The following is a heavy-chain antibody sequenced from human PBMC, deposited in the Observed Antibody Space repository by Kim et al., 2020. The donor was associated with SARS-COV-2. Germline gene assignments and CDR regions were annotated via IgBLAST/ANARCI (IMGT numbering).Heavy chain of an antibody. CDR1: GFTFSSYS. CDR3: GRVETLSFDN. J-gene: IGHJ4*02. V-gene: IGHV3-48*02. Sequence: GGSLRLSCAASGFTFSSYSMNWVRQAPGRGLEWISYISSSSNTIYYADSVKGRFTISRDNAKNSLYLQMNSLRDEDTAVYYCGRVETLSFDNWCQGTLVT. CDR2: ISSSSNTI. D-gene: IGHD3-16*02.